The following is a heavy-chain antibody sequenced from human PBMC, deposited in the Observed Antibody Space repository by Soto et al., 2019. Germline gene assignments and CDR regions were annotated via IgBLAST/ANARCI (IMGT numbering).Heavy chain of an antibody. V-gene: IGHV4-31*03. D-gene: IGHD3-22*01. CDR1: RYSITAGGYY. CDR2: FYSSGSI. J-gene: IGHJ5*02. Sequence: SETLSLTCFLSRYSITAGGYYWSWIRHHPGKGLEWIGSFYSSGSIIYNPSLRSRVSISGDTSSNQFSMSLTSLTAADTARYYCARLYSSGSGWFHPWGQGSLVTVYS. CDR3: ARLYSSGSGWFHP.